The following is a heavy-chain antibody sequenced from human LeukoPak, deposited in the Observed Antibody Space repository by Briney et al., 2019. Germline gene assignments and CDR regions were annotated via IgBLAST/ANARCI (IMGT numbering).Heavy chain of an antibody. J-gene: IGHJ4*02. D-gene: IGHD4-11*01. CDR3: ARGDYNFDY. Sequence: SETLSLTCTVYGGSFSGYYWSWIRQPPGKGLEWIGEIIHTGNTNYNPSLKSRGTISVDTSKKQFSLKLSSVTAADTAVYYCARGDYNFDYWGQGTLVTVSS. CDR2: IIHTGNT. V-gene: IGHV4-34*01. CDR1: GGSFSGYY.